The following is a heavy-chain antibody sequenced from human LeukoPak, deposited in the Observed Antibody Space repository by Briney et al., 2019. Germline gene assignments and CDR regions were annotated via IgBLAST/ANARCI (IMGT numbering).Heavy chain of an antibody. CDR3: AREGSAGYTGEDEGVDYFDY. V-gene: IGHV1-18*01. CDR1: GYTFNTYG. D-gene: IGHD5-24*01. J-gene: IGHJ4*02. Sequence: ASVKVSCKASGYTFNTYGISWVRQAPGQGLEWMGWISAYNGDTNYAQKVQGRVTMTTDTSTSTVYMELRSLRSEDTAVYYCAREGSAGYTGEDEGVDYFDYWGQGTLVTVSS. CDR2: ISAYNGDT.